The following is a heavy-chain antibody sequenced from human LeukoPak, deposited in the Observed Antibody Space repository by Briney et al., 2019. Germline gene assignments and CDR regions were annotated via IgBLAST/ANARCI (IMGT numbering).Heavy chain of an antibody. J-gene: IGHJ4*02. CDR1: GFTFSSCA. V-gene: IGHV3-30*09. D-gene: IGHD4-17*01. Sequence: GGSLRLSCAASGFTFSSCAMHWVRQAPGKGLEWVAVISYDGSDKYYADSVKGRFAISRDNSKNTLYLQMNSLRAEDTAVYYCARTTATSSPFDYWGQGTLVTVSS. CDR3: ARTTATSSPFDY. CDR2: ISYDGSDK.